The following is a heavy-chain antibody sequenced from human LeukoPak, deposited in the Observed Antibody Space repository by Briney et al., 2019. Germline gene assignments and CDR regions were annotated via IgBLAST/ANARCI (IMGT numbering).Heavy chain of an antibody. CDR1: GFTFNSYA. Sequence: QPGGSLRLSCAASGFTFNSYALTWVRQAPGKGLESVSTISGSGRSTFYAGSVKGRFTISRDNSKNTLYLQMNSLRAEDTAVYYCAKDRAAMGDFDYWGREPWSPSPQ. CDR2: ISGSGRST. V-gene: IGHV3-23*01. CDR3: AKDRAAMGDFDY. D-gene: IGHD5-18*01. J-gene: IGHJ4*02.